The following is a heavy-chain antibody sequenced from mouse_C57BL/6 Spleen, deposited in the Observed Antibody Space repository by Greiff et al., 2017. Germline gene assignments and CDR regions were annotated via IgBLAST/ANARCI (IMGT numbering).Heavy chain of an antibody. D-gene: IGHD4-1*01. CDR1: GFSLSTSGMG. CDR2: IYWDDDK. V-gene: IGHV8-12*01. CDR3: ARREAGTGYFDV. J-gene: IGHJ1*03. Sequence: QVQLQQSGPGILQSSQTLSLTCSFSGFSLSTSGMGVSWIRQPSGKGLEWLAHIYWDDDKRYNPSLKSRLTISKDTSRNQVFLKITSVDTADTATYYCARREAGTGYFDVWGTGTTVTVAS.